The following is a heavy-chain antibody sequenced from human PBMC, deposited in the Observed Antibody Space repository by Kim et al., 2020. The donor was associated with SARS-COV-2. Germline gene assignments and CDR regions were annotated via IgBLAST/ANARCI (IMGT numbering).Heavy chain of an antibody. D-gene: IGHD6-13*01. J-gene: IGHJ4*02. Sequence: GESLKISCKGSGYSFTSYWISWVRQMPGKGLEWMGRIDPSDSYTNYSPSFQGHVTISADKSISTAYLQWSSLKASDTAMYYCARQAAAGTENSWLAPYYFDYWGQGTLVTVSS. V-gene: IGHV5-10-1*01. CDR1: GYSFTSYW. CDR2: IDPSDSYT. CDR3: ARQAAAGTENSWLAPYYFDY.